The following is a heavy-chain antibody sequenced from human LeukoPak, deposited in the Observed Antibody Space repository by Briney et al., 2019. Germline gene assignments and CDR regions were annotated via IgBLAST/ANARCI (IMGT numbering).Heavy chain of an antibody. CDR3: AKVDGNIIRRYYFDY. Sequence: ASVKVSCKASGNDFSDFYFNWARQAPGRGLEWVGWINPHSRATHYAQRFRGRVTMEASITTGYMELNSLTSDDTAVYYCAKVDGNIIRRYYFDYWGQGTLVTVSS. CDR2: INPHSRAT. V-gene: IGHV1-2*02. J-gene: IGHJ4*02. D-gene: IGHD1-1*01. CDR1: GNDFSDFY.